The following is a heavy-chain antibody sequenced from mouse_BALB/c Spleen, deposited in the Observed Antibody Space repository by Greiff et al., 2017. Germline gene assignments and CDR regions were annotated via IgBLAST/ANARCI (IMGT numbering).Heavy chain of an antibody. Sequence: EVKLVESGGGLVKPGGSLKLSCAASGFTFSSYTMSWVRQTPEKRLEWVATISSGGSYTYYPDSVKGRFTISRDNAKNTLYLQMSSLKSEDTAMYYCTRDYYGYAWFAYWGQGTLVTVSA. CDR1: GFTFSSYT. J-gene: IGHJ3*01. D-gene: IGHD1-2*01. CDR2: ISSGGSYT. CDR3: TRDYYGYAWFAY. V-gene: IGHV5-6-4*01.